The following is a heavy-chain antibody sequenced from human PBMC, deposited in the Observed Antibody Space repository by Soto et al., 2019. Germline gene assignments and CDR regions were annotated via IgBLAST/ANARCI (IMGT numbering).Heavy chain of an antibody. CDR2: ISWNSGSI. Sequence: EVQLVESGGGSVQPGRSLRLSCVASGFTFESYAMHWVRQVPGKGLEWVSGISWNSGSIGYEDSVKGRSTISRDNAQKSLYLKMNSMRVKDTSLYFCIKALHKQWLVSPFEYWGQGALAPVPS. D-gene: IGHD6-19*01. CDR3: IKALHKQWLVSPFEY. V-gene: IGHV3-9*01. J-gene: IGHJ4*02. CDR1: GFTFESYA.